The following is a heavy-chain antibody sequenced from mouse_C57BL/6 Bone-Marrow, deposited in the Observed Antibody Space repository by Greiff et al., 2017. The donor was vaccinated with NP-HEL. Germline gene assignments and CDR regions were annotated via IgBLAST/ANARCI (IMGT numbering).Heavy chain of an antibody. CDR3: ARPYYSNYRYYAMDY. CDR2: IHPNSGST. V-gene: IGHV1-64*01. D-gene: IGHD2-5*01. Sequence: QVQLQQPGAELVKPGASVKLSCKASGYTFTSYWMHWVKQRPGQGLEWIGMIHPNSGSTNYNEKFKSKATLTVDKSSSTAYMQLSILTSEDSAVYYCARPYYSNYRYYAMDYWGQGTSVTVSS. J-gene: IGHJ4*01. CDR1: GYTFTSYW.